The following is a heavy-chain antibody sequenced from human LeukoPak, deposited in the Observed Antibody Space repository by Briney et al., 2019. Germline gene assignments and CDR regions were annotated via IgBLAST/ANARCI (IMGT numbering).Heavy chain of an antibody. CDR1: GYTFTSYG. D-gene: IGHD3-22*01. CDR2: ISAYNGNT. Sequence: ASVKVSCKASGYTFTSYGISRVRQAPGQGLEWMGWISAYNGNTNYAQKLQGRVTMTTDTSTSTAYMELRSLRSDDTAVYYCARAGPDHSSGYFRYYYYYYMDVWGKGTTVTISS. J-gene: IGHJ6*03. V-gene: IGHV1-18*01. CDR3: ARAGPDHSSGYFRYYYYYYMDV.